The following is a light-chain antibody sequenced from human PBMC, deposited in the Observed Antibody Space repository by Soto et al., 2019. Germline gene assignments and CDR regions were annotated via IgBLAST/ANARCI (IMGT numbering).Light chain of an antibody. CDR1: SSNIGAGYD. CDR2: GNS. Sequence: VLTQPPSVSGAPAQSVTISCTGSSSNIGAGYDVHWYQQLPGTAPKLLIYGNSNRPSGVPDRFSGSKSGTSASLAITGLQAEDEADYYCQSYDSSLSAYVFGTGTKVTV. V-gene: IGLV1-40*01. J-gene: IGLJ1*01. CDR3: QSYDSSLSAYV.